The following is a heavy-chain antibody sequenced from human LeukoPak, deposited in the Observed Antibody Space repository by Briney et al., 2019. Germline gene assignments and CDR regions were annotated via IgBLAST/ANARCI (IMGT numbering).Heavy chain of an antibody. Sequence: PGGSLRLSCAASRFTFSRYGMHWVRQAPGKGLEWVAFIRYDGYNKYYADSVKGRFTISRDNSKNTLYLQMNSLRAEDTAVYYCAKGYSSGWYCFDYWGQGTLVTVSS. J-gene: IGHJ4*02. CDR2: IRYDGYNK. CDR1: RFTFSRYG. V-gene: IGHV3-30*02. D-gene: IGHD6-19*01. CDR3: AKGYSSGWYCFDY.